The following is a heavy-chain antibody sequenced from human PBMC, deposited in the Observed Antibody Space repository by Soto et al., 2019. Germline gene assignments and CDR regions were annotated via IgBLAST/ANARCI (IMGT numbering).Heavy chain of an antibody. CDR3: ARSVTAYYYYGMDV. CDR1: GYTFTSYD. Sequence: ASVKVSCKASGYTFTSYDINWVRQATGQGLEWMGWMNPNNGNTGYAQRFQDRVTMTRNTSISTAYMELSSLTSDDTAVYFCARSVTAYYYYGMDVWGQGTTVTVSS. V-gene: IGHV1-8*01. CDR2: MNPNNGNT. J-gene: IGHJ6*02. D-gene: IGHD4-4*01.